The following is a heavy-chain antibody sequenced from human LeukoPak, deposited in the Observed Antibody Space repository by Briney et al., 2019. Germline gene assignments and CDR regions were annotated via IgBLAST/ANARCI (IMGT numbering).Heavy chain of an antibody. V-gene: IGHV3-7*01. Sequence: TGGSLRLSCAASGFTFSDYWMSWVRQAPGKGLEWGATIKQGGSENYYVDSVKGRFTISRDNAKNSLYLQMNSLRAEDTAVYYCARAQFDVDSSSHFDYWGQGTLVTVSS. CDR3: ARAQFDVDSSSHFDY. J-gene: IGHJ4*02. CDR1: GFTFSDYW. CDR2: IKQGGSEN. D-gene: IGHD6-6*01.